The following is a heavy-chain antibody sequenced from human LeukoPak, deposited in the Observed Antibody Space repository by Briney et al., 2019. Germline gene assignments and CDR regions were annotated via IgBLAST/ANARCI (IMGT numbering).Heavy chain of an antibody. Sequence: GGSLRLSCAASGFTVSSNYMSWVRQAPGKGQEWVSVIYSGGSTYYADSVKGRFTISRDNSKNTLYLQMNSLRAEDTAVYYCARDPSPYYYDSSGYSDWGQGTLVTVSS. D-gene: IGHD3-22*01. CDR2: IYSGGST. V-gene: IGHV3-53*01. CDR1: GFTVSSNY. J-gene: IGHJ4*02. CDR3: ARDPSPYYYDSSGYSD.